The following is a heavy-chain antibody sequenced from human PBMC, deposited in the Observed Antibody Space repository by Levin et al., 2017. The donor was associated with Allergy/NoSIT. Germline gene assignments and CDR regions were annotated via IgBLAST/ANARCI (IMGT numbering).Heavy chain of an antibody. V-gene: IGHV4-39*01. CDR2: IYHSGNT. D-gene: IGHD4-17*01. CDR3: AGGDTDAFNYAMNV. Sequence: SETLSVTCSVSRGSVKNSDYYWGYIRQPPGTGLEWIGCIYHSGNTYYGPSLRSRVTISIDRSRNQFSLELTSVTAADTAVYYCAGGDTDAFNYAMNVWGPGTTVTVSS. CDR1: RGSVKNSDYY. J-gene: IGHJ6*02.